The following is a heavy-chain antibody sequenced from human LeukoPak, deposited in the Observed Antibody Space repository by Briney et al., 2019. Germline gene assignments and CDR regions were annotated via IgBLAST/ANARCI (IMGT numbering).Heavy chain of an antibody. D-gene: IGHD3-3*01. CDR3: AKIYNLLSGYYRDY. CDR2: IKQDGSEK. CDR1: GFTFSNYW. Sequence: GGSLRLSCGVPGFTFSNYWMSWVRQAPGKGLEWVANIKQDGSEKYYVDSVKGRFTVSRDNAKNSLYLQMNSLRVEDTAVYYCAKIYNLLSGYYRDYWGQGTLVTVSS. V-gene: IGHV3-7*01. J-gene: IGHJ4*02.